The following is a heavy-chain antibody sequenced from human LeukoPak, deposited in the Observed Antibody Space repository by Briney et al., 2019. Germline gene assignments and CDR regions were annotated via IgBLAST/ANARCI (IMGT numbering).Heavy chain of an antibody. CDR3: ARHFAYSSSSYFDY. CDR1: GGSVSNYY. Sequence: SETLSLTCSVSGGSVSNYYWSWIRQPPGKGLEWIGYVYYTGSTNYNPSLKSRVTMFEDKSKNQFSLRLYSVTVADTAVYYCARHFAYSSSSYFDYWGQGSLVTASS. V-gene: IGHV4-59*08. D-gene: IGHD6-6*01. CDR2: VYYTGST. J-gene: IGHJ4*02.